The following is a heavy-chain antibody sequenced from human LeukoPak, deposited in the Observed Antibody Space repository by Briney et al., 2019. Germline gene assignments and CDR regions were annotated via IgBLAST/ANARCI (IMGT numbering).Heavy chain of an antibody. CDR2: ISGPAGDT. CDR1: GFIISSYT. V-gene: IGHV3-23*01. J-gene: IGHJ4*02. D-gene: IGHD3-22*01. Sequence: GGSLRLSCAASGFIISSYTMSWVRQAPGRGLEWLSSISGPAGDTYYAASVRGRFTISRDSSKNAMYLQMDSLRTEDTALYYCATPTTYFHDGSGFDWGQGAMVTVSS. CDR3: ATPTTYFHDGSGFD.